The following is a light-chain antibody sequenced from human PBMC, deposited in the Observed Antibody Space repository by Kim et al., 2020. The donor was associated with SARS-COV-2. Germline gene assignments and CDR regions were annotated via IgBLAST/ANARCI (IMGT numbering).Light chain of an antibody. CDR3: SSYGGRNNYV. V-gene: IGLV2-8*01. Sequence: GQSVPISCTGTSSDVGGYDYVSLYQHHPGKAPKLIIFEVTKRPSGVPDRFSGSKSGKTASLTVSGLQAEDEADYYCSSYGGRNNYVFGTGTKVTVL. J-gene: IGLJ1*01. CDR1: SSDVGGYDY. CDR2: EVT.